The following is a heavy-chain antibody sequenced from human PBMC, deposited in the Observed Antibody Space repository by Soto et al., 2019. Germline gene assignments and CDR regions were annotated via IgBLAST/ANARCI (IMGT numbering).Heavy chain of an antibody. CDR2: IYYSGST. CDR3: ARDHRAGAGFLYYYYCMDV. D-gene: IGHD6-19*01. CDR1: CGSISSYY. V-gene: IGHV4-59*01. Sequence: SETLSLTCTVSCGSISSYYWSLIRQPPGKGLEWIGYIYYSGSTNYNPSLKSRVTISVDTSKNQFSLKLSSVTAADTAVYYCARDHRAGAGFLYYYYCMDVWGQGTTVTASS. J-gene: IGHJ6*02.